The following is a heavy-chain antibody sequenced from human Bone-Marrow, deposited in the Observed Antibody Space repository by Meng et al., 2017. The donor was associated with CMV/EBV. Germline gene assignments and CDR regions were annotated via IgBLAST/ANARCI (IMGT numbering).Heavy chain of an antibody. Sequence: SVKVSCKASGGTFSSYAISWVRQAPGQGLEWMGGIIPIFGTANYAQKFQGRVTITTDESTSTVYMELSSLRSEDTAVYYCARGASITGTGGFDYWGQGTLVTVSS. CDR2: IIPIFGTA. CDR1: GGTFSSYA. J-gene: IGHJ4*02. V-gene: IGHV1-69*05. D-gene: IGHD1-7*01. CDR3: ARGASITGTGGFDY.